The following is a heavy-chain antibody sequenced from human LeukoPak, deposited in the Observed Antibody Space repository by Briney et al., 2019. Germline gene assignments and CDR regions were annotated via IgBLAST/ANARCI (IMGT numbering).Heavy chain of an antibody. V-gene: IGHV3-21*01. D-gene: IGHD6-13*01. CDR1: GFTFSSYS. Sequence: GGSLRLSCAASGFTFSSYSMNWVRQAPGKGLEWVSSISSSSSYIYYADSVKGRFTISRDNAKNSLYLQMNSLRAEDTAVYYCARDSRGSSPPDAFDIWGQGTMVTVSS. CDR3: ARDSRGSSPPDAFDI. J-gene: IGHJ3*02. CDR2: ISSSSSYI.